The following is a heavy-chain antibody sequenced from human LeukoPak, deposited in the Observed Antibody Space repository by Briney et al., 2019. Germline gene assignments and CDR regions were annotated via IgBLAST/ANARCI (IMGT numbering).Heavy chain of an antibody. J-gene: IGHJ3*02. CDR3: ARGSDYALDAFDI. CDR2: IYSGGST. D-gene: IGHD3-10*01. CDR1: GFTVSSNY. Sequence: GGSLRLSCAASGFTVSSNYMSWVRQAPGKGLEWVSVIYSGGSTYYADSVKGRFTISRDNAKNSLYLQMNSLRAEDTAVYYCARGSDYALDAFDIWGQGTMVTVSS. V-gene: IGHV3-53*01.